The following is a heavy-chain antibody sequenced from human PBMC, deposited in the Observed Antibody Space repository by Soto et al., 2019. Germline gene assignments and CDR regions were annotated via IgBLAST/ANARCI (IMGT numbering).Heavy chain of an antibody. D-gene: IGHD6-19*01. J-gene: IGHJ4*02. CDR3: TRDSRGWYSFDY. CDR2: TYTAGTT. V-gene: IGHV3-66*01. Sequence: GGSLRLSCAASGFTVSTNYMNWVRQAPGKGLEWVSFTYTAGTTAYADSVKDRFTISRDNSRNTLYLQMNSLRAEDTAVYYCTRDSRGWYSFDYWCQGILVTVSS. CDR1: GFTVSTNY.